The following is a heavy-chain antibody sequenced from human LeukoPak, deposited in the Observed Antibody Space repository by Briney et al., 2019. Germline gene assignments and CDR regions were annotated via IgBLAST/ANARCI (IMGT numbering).Heavy chain of an antibody. CDR2: MYHSGTT. Sequence: SDTLSLTCSVSGYSVSSGYYWGWLRPSPGKGLEWIGSMYHSGTTYYNQYLKSRVTLSVDTSKNQFSLKLSSVTAADTAVYYCAGQCTGYDAFYYWGQGTLVTVSS. J-gene: IGHJ4*02. V-gene: IGHV4-38-2*02. CDR1: GYSVSSGYY. D-gene: IGHD5-12*01. CDR3: AGQCTGYDAFYY.